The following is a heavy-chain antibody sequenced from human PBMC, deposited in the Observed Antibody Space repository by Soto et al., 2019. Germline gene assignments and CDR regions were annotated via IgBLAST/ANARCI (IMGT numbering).Heavy chain of an antibody. V-gene: IGHV3-74*01. D-gene: IGHD2-15*01. CDR3: THCSGEICHGGYFGMAV. CDR1: GFTFSGYW. J-gene: IGHJ6*02. Sequence: GGSLRLSCAGSGFTFSGYWLHWVRQSPGKGLVWVSRINSDGTTTAYADSVKGRFTISRDNSKNTLYLQISILRAEDTAVSSCTHCSGEICHGGYFGMAVWGQGTTVTVSS. CDR2: INSDGTTT.